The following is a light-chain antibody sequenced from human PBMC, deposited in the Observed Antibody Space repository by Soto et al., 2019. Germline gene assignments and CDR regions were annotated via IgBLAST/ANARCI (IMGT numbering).Light chain of an antibody. Sequence: EVVMTQSPATLSVSPGEGATLSCRASQGIGDTLAWYQHKPGQTPRLLIFGASRRATGIPDRFSGSGSGTNFTLTISRLEPEDFAVYYCQQYGKLPRTFGQGTKVDI. V-gene: IGKV3-20*01. J-gene: IGKJ1*01. CDR3: QQYGKLPRT. CDR1: QGIGDT. CDR2: GAS.